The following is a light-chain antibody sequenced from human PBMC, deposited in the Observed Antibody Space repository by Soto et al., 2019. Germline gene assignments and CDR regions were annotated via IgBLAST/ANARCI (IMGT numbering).Light chain of an antibody. CDR1: RDVGSD. J-gene: IGKJ1*01. V-gene: IGKV1-6*01. Sequence: QMTQSPSSLSASVGEKIIITCRASRDVGSDVSWYQKKPGQDPKILIYAASNLYTGVPSRFSGSRSGTEFNLTISRLQTEDFASYDCLQEYGDPWTFGQGTKVDIK. CDR2: AAS. CDR3: LQEYGDPWT.